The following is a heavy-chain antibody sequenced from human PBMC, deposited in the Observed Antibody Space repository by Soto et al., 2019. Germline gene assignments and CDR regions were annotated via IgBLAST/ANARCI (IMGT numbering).Heavy chain of an antibody. D-gene: IGHD1-26*01. CDR3: ARRGSGSYYDY. J-gene: IGHJ4*02. Sequence: EVQLLESGGGLVQPGGSLRLSCAASGFTFSSYAMRWVRQAPVKGLEWVSASSGSGGSTYYADSVKGRFTISSDNSKNTLYLQMNSLRAEDTAVYYCARRGSGSYYDYWGQGTLVTVSS. CDR2: SSGSGGST. V-gene: IGHV3-23*01. CDR1: GFTFSSYA.